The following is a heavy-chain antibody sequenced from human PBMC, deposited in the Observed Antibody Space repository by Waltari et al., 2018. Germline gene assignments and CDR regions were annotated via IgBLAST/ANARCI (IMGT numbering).Heavy chain of an antibody. CDR1: GFTFSNSW. CDR3: ATGGWGFFLDH. D-gene: IGHD7-27*01. Sequence: EVQLVESGGDLVQPGGSLRLSCAASGFTFSNSWMDWVRQAPGKGLEWVANIKGDGSEKYYVDSVKGRFTISRDNAKNSLYLQMNSLRAEDTAMYYCATGGWGFFLDHWGQGALVTVSS. V-gene: IGHV3-7*01. CDR2: IKGDGSEK. J-gene: IGHJ4*02.